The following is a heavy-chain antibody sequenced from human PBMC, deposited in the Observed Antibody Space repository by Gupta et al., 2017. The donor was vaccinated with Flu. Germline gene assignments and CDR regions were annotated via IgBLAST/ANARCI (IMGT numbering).Heavy chain of an antibody. CDR2: IYYSGST. CDR3: ARNPKVVDYGGNSANFGHGGMDV. CDR1: GGSISSGGYY. J-gene: IGHJ6*02. Sequence: QVQLQESGPGLVKPSQTLSLTCTVSGGSISSGGYYWSWIRQHPGKGLEWIGYIYYSGSTYYNPSLKSRVTISVDTSKNQFSLKLSSVTAADTAVYYCARNPKVVDYGGNSANFGHGGMDVWGQGTTVTVSS. V-gene: IGHV4-31*03. D-gene: IGHD4-17*01.